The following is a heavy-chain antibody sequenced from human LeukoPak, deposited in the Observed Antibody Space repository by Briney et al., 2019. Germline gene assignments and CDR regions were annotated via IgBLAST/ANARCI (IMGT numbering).Heavy chain of an antibody. Sequence: PSQTLSLTCTVSGGSISSNSYYWSWIRPPAGQGLEWVVRIYSSGSTDYNPSLKSLITISKDTSKNEFPLKLSSLPAADTAVYYCARDSPPAYCSGGSCYFDYWGQGTLVTVSS. V-gene: IGHV4-61*02. CDR1: GGSISSNSYY. CDR3: ARDSPPAYCSGGSCYFDY. D-gene: IGHD2-15*01. CDR2: IYSSGST. J-gene: IGHJ4*02.